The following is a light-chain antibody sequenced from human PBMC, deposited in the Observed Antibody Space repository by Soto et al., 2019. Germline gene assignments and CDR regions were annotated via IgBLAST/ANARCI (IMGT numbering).Light chain of an antibody. CDR1: QSISTW. CDR2: RAS. J-gene: IGKJ1*01. V-gene: IGKV1-5*03. Sequence: DIQMTQSPSTLSASVGDRVTITCRASQSISTWLAWYQQKPGKAPKLLIYRASALESGVPSRFSGGGSGTEFTLTISSLQPEDFATYYCQQYDTYWTFGQGTKGEIK. CDR3: QQYDTYWT.